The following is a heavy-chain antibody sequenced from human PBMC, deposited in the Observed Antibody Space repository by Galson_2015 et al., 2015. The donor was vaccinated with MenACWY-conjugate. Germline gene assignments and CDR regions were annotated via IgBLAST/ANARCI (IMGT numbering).Heavy chain of an antibody. CDR3: TRVCTTTSCSPSNYFYYMDV. CDR2: IRSKAYGETT. D-gene: IGHD2-2*01. V-gene: IGHV3-49*04. CDR1: GFTFGDYG. J-gene: IGHJ6*03. Sequence: SMRVSCEASGFTFGDYGMNWVRQARGKGLEWVGFIRSKAYGETTDYAASVRGRFTISRDDSNSITYLQMNSLKTEDTAIYYCTRVCTTTSCSPSNYFYYMDVWVIGTTVPVSS.